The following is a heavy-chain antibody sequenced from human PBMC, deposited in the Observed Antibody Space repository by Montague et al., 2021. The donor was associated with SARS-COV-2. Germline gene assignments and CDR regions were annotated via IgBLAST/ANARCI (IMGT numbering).Heavy chain of an antibody. V-gene: IGHV4-4*02. CDR1: GVSITSTNW. CDR3: AGKVLTVPADY. CDR2: ISYGGIA. D-gene: IGHD4-11*01. J-gene: IGHJ4*02. Sequence: SETLSLTYAVSGVSITSTNWWSLVRQPLGKGLEWIGEISYGGIATYNPSLKSRATISMDRSRNLFSLKLSSVTAADTAIYYCAGKVLTVPADYWGQGTLVTVS.